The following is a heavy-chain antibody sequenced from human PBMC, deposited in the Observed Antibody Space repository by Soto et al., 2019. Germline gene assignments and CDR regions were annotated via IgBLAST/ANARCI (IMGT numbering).Heavy chain of an antibody. CDR1: GFTVSSNY. CDR2: IYSGGST. J-gene: IGHJ2*01. Sequence: GGSLRLSCAASGFTVSSNYMSWVRQAPGKGLEWVSVIYSGGSTYYADSVKGRFTISRDNSKNTLYLQMNSLRAEDTAVYYCARFRRGPQPYCGGDCNWYFDLWGRGTLVTVSS. CDR3: ARFRRGPQPYCGGDCNWYFDL. D-gene: IGHD2-21*02. V-gene: IGHV3-66*01.